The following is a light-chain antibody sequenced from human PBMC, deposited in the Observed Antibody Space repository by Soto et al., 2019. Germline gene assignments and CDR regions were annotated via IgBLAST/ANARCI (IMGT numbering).Light chain of an antibody. CDR2: EVR. J-gene: IGLJ2*01. Sequence: QSALTQPPSASGSPGQSVTISCTGTSIDVGGYNYVSWYQQHPGKAPKVMIYEVRKRPSGVPDCFSGSKSGNTASLTVSGLEAEDEDDYYCGSYAGSNNVVFGGGTKVTVL. V-gene: IGLV2-8*01. CDR3: GSYAGSNNVV. CDR1: SIDVGGYNY.